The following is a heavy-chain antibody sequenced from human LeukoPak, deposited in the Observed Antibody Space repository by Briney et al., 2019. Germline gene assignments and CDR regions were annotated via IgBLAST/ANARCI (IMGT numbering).Heavy chain of an antibody. D-gene: IGHD3-10*01. J-gene: IGHJ4*02. CDR3: ARMSDNYYGSGTYYSIVGFDY. CDR1: GGSISRGVYY. V-gene: IGHV4-31*03. CDR2: IHYSGST. Sequence: SQTLSLTCTVSGGSISRGVYYWSWIRQHPGKALEWIGYIHYSGSTYYNPSLKSRVTISLDTSKNKFSLRLSSVTAADTAVHYCARMSDNYYGSGTYYSIVGFDYWGQGTLVTVSS.